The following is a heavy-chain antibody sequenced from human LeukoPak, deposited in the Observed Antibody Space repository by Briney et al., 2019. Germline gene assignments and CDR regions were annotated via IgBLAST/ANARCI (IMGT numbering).Heavy chain of an antibody. J-gene: IGHJ1*01. V-gene: IGHV4-39*01. CDR2: IYYSGRT. D-gene: IGHD3-22*01. Sequence: SGTLSLTCSVSGDSVSRSDSYWDWIRQSPGKGREWIGTIYYSGRTYYSPSLKSRVTMSVDPSNNQFSLNLRSVTAADTAVYYCARRRYYDGSGYLEWGQGTLLSVSS. CDR3: ARRRYYDGSGYLE. CDR1: GDSVSRSDSY.